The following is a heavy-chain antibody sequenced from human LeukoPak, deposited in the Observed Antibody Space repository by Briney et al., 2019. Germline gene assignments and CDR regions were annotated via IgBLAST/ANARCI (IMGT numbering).Heavy chain of an antibody. D-gene: IGHD3-10*01. CDR2: IHYSGST. J-gene: IGHJ6*02. V-gene: IGHV4-59*01. CDR1: GGSISNYY. CDR3: ARVPTPGGHTYGLYGMDV. Sequence: PSETLSLTCFVSGGSISNYYWSWIRQPPGKGLEWIGHIHYSGSTSYNSSLKSRLTMSVDTSKNQFSLRLSSVTAADTAVYYCARVPTPGGHTYGLYGMDVWGQGTTVTVSS.